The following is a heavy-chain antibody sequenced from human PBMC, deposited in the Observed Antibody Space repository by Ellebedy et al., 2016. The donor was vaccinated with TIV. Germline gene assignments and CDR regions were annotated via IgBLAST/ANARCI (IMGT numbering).Heavy chain of an antibody. J-gene: IGHJ5*02. CDR2: ISGSGGST. D-gene: IGHD3-10*01. Sequence: GESLKISCAASGFTFSSYAMSWVRQAPGKGLEWVSAISGSGGSTYYADSVKGRFTISRDNSKNTLYLQMNSLRAEDTAVYYCAKDEDYYGSGSYPWGQGTLVTVSS. CDR3: AKDEDYYGSGSYP. CDR1: GFTFSSYA. V-gene: IGHV3-23*01.